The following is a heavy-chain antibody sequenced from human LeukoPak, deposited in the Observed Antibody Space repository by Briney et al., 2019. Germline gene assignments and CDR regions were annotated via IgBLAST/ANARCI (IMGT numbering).Heavy chain of an antibody. CDR1: GGTFSSYA. CDR3: ARGANQTPAPGLYYYYMDV. V-gene: IGHV1-69*05. J-gene: IGHJ6*03. Sequence: GASVKVSCKASGGTFSSYAISWVRQAPGQGLEWMGGIIPIFGTANYAQKFQGRVTITTDESTSTAYMELSSLRSEDTAVYYCARGANQTPAPGLYYYYMDVWGKGTTVTVSS. CDR2: IIPIFGTA. D-gene: IGHD2-2*01.